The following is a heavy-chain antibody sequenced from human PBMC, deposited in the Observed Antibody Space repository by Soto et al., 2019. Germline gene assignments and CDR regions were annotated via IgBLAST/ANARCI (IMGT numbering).Heavy chain of an antibody. Sequence: PGGSLRLSCAASGFTFSSYAMHWVRQAPGKGLEWVAVISYDGSNKYYADSVKGRFTISRDNSKNTLYLQINSLRAEDTAVYYCARDHMPREVHMYYFDYWGQGNLVTVSS. V-gene: IGHV3-30-3*01. CDR2: ISYDGSNK. J-gene: IGHJ4*02. D-gene: IGHD1-26*01. CDR3: ARDHMPREVHMYYFDY. CDR1: GFTFSSYA.